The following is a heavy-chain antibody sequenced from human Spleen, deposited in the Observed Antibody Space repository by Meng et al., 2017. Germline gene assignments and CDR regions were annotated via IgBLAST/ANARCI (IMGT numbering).Heavy chain of an antibody. V-gene: IGHV4-34*01. J-gene: IGHJ4*02. Sequence: QAQLHQGGAGLLKPSATLSPTCAVYCGSFSGYDWSWIRQPPGKGLEWVGGVNRSGSTTYNASLKSRVTISVDTSKNQFSLKLSSVTAADTAVYYCASQSLQPFTIFWGQGTLVTVSS. D-gene: IGHD3-3*01. CDR1: CGSFSGYD. CDR2: VNRSGST. CDR3: ASQSLQPFTIF.